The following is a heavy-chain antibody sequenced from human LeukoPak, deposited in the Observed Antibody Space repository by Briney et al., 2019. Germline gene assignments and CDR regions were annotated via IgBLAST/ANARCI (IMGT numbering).Heavy chain of an antibody. D-gene: IGHD2-15*01. CDR3: ARERYCSGGSCYSHWFDP. Sequence: SETLSLTCTVSGGSISSYYWSWIRQPPGKGLEWIGYIYYSGSTNYNPSLKSRVTISVDTSENQFSLKLSSVTAADTAVYYCARERYCSGGSCYSHWFDPWGQGTLVTVSS. V-gene: IGHV4-59*01. J-gene: IGHJ5*02. CDR1: GGSISSYY. CDR2: IYYSGST.